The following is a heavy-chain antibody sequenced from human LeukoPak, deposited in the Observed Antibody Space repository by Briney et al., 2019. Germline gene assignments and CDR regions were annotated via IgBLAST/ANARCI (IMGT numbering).Heavy chain of an antibody. Sequence: SETLSLTCTVSGGSISSSSYYCGWIRQPPGQGLEWIGSIYYSGSTYYNPSLKSRVTISVDTSKNQFSLKLSSVTAADTAVYYCALYYYDSSGYYYFDYWGQGTLVTVSS. CDR3: ALYYYDSSGYYYFDY. J-gene: IGHJ4*02. D-gene: IGHD3-22*01. V-gene: IGHV4-39*01. CDR2: IYYSGST. CDR1: GGSISSSSYY.